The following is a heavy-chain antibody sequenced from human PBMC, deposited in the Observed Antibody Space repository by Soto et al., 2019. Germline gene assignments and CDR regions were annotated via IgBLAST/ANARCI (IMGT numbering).Heavy chain of an antibody. Sequence: EVQLVESGGGLVQPGGSLRLSCAASEFTFDKYYMTWVRQAPGKGPEWVANIKPDGSEQYYVDSVKGRFTISRDNADNSLYLQMNSLRAEYTAVYFCARGNWNYYDGFDVWGQGTTVTVSS. D-gene: IGHD1-20*01. V-gene: IGHV3-7*01. CDR3: ARGNWNYYDGFDV. CDR2: IKPDGSEQ. CDR1: EFTFDKYY. J-gene: IGHJ6*02.